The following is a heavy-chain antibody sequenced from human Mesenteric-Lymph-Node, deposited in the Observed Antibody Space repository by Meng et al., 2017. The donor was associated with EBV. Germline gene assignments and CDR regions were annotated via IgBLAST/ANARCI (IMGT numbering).Heavy chain of an antibody. CDR1: DHSFIGTC. J-gene: IGHJ4*02. CDR2: ISAKNENT. CDR3: ARWYSSTWYGGTDY. V-gene: IGHV1-18*01. D-gene: IGHD6-13*01. Sequence: GAGVEERGASPEGAFRVSDHSFIGTCSRLVREAPGQGLEGMGWISAKNENTKYAQKFEGRVTMTTDTSTSTTFMALRNLRPDDTAVYYCARWYSSTWYGGTDYWGQGSLVTVSS.